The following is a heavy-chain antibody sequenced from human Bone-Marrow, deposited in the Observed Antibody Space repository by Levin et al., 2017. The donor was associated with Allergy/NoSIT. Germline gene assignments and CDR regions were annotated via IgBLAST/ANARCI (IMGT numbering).Heavy chain of an antibody. V-gene: IGHV2-5*02. J-gene: IGHJ5*02. Sequence: SLTTSGVGVDWVRQSPGKALEWLALIYWDDDKRYSPSLKTRLTITKDISKNQVVLTMTNMDPLDTATYYCARRSGSLLPTRSWIDPWGQGILVTVSS. D-gene: IGHD1-26*01. CDR2: IYWDDDK. CDR3: ARRSGSLLPTRSWIDP. CDR1: SLTTSGVG.